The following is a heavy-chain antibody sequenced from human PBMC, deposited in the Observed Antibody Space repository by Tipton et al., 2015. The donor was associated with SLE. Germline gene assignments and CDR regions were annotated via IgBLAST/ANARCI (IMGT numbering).Heavy chain of an antibody. D-gene: IGHD2-15*01. J-gene: IGHJ3*02. V-gene: IGHV4-39*07. Sequence: TLSLTCTASGDSISSTDYYWTWIRQPPGKGLEWIGSIYYTGTTYYSPSLKSRVTISVDTSKNQFSLKLGSVTAADTAVYYCASHLWYCTGGRCYDNAFDIWGRGTMVTVS. CDR2: IYYTGTT. CDR3: ASHLWYCTGGRCYDNAFDI. CDR1: GDSISSTDYY.